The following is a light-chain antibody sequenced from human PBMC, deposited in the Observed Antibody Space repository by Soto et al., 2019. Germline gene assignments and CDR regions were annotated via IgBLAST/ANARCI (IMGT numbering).Light chain of an antibody. CDR2: XXX. J-gene: IGKJ4*01. Sequence: EIVLTQSPATLSLSPGERATLSCRASQSVSSNAAWYQKKTGXAXXXXXXXXXXXXTGIPERFSGSGSGTEFTLTISSLQSEDFAVYYCQQYNQWPLTFGGGTKGVIK. CDR1: QSVSSN. CDR3: QQYNQWPLT. V-gene: IGKV3-15*01.